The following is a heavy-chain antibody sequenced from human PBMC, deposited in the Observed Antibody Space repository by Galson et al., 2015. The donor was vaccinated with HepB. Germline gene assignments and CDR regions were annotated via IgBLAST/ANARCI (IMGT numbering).Heavy chain of an antibody. J-gene: IGHJ5*02. D-gene: IGHD1-26*01. CDR3: ARDRAPSSLIVRSYLGWFDP. V-gene: IGHV1-18*04. CDR2: ISPYNGDT. Sequence: SVKVSCKASGYRFTSYGISWVRQAPGQGLEWMGWISPYNGDTNYAQRFQGRVTMSTDTSTNTVYMELRSLRSDDPAVYYCARDRAPSSLIVRSYLGWFDPWGQGTLVIVSS. CDR1: GYRFTSYG.